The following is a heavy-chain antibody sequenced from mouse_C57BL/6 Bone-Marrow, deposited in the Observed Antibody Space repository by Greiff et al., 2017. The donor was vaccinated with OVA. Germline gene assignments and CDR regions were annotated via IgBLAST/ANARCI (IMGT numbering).Heavy chain of an antibody. CDR2: IDPSDSYT. CDR3: ARDYYDV. Sequence: QVQLQQPGAELVMPGASVKLSCKASGYTFTSYWMHWVKQRPGQGLEWIGEIDPSDSYTNYNQKFKGKSTVTVDKSSSTAYMQLSSLTSEDSAVYYCARDYYDVWGTGTTVTVSS. V-gene: IGHV1-69*01. J-gene: IGHJ1*03. CDR1: GYTFTSYW.